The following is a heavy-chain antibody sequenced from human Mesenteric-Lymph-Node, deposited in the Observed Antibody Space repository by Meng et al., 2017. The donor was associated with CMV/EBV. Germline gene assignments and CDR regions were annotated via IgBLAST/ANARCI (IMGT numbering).Heavy chain of an antibody. CDR2: INPNTDDT. V-gene: IGHV1-2*02. CDR1: GYTFTGYY. D-gene: IGHD3-10*01. J-gene: IGHJ4*02. Sequence: ASVKVSCKASGYTFTGYYMHWVRQAPGQGLEWMGWINPNTDDTHYAQKFQGRITLTRDTSISTAYMVLSSLTSDDTAVYYCASPPLGSGIYYAYWGQGTLVTVSS. CDR3: ASPPLGSGIYYAY.